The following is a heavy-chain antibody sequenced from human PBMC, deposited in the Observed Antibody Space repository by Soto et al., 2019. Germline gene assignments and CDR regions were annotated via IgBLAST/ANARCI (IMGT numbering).Heavy chain of an antibody. D-gene: IGHD5-18*01. V-gene: IGHV1-18*01. Sequence: QVQLVQSGAEVKKPGASVKVSCKASGYTFSNYGISWVRQGPGQGLEWMGWISGYNGNTHYEEKVQDRIKMTTDTSTSTTYLELRSLRSDDTAVYFCARDPGFGFGYSYDFAMDVWGQGTTVTVSS. CDR2: ISGYNGNT. CDR1: GYTFSNYG. J-gene: IGHJ6*02. CDR3: ARDPGFGFGYSYDFAMDV.